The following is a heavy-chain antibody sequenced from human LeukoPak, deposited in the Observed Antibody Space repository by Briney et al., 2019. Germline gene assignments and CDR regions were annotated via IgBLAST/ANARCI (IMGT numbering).Heavy chain of an antibody. V-gene: IGHV3-23*01. CDR3: ARAGSDNYYSGVNY. Sequence: PGGSLRLSCAASGFTFGSHAMNWVRQAPGKGLEWVSGIYGNAGHTFYADSVKGRFTMSRDNSKSTLYLQMDSLRVEDTAIYYCARAGSDNYYSGVNYWGQGTLVTVSS. D-gene: IGHD3-22*01. J-gene: IGHJ4*02. CDR1: GFTFGSHA. CDR2: IYGNAGHT.